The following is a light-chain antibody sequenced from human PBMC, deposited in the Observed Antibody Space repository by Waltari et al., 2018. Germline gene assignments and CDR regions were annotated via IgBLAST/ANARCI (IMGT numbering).Light chain of an antibody. V-gene: IGLV4-69*01. CDR1: SGHSTYA. CDR3: QTWVTGIRVI. CDR2: VDSGGSY. J-gene: IGLJ2*01. Sequence: QLVLTQSPSASASLGASVTLTCTLSSGHSTYAIAWHQPQPDKGPRSLMKVDSGGSYTKGDGISDRFSGSSSGTERYLTISRLQSDDEADYYCQTWVTGIRVIFGGGTKLTVL.